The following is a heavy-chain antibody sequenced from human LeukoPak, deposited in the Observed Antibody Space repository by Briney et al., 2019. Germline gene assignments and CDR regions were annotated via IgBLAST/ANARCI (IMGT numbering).Heavy chain of an antibody. D-gene: IGHD3-22*01. CDR2: ISGSGGST. CDR3: AKWPHSSGYEAYFQH. CDR1: GFTFNNYA. V-gene: IGHV3-23*01. Sequence: PGGSLRLSCVASGFTFNNYAMTWVRQAPGKGLEWVSAISGSGGSTYYADSVKGRFTISRDNSKNTLYLQMNSLRAEDTAVYYCAKWPHSSGYEAYFQHWGQGTLVTVSS. J-gene: IGHJ1*01.